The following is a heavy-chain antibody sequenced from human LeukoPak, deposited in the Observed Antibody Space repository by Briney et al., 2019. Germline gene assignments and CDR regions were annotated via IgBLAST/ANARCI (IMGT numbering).Heavy chain of an antibody. CDR2: IWYGGSDT. V-gene: IGHV3-33*01. CDR3: ATDKWASH. CDR1: GFTFSSYG. D-gene: IGHD2-8*01. Sequence: GGSLRLSCATSGFTFSSYGMDWVRQAPGTGLEWVAVIWYGGSDTNYADSVKGRFTISRDNAKNSLYLQMNSLRDEDTAVYYCATDKWASHWGPGTLVTVSS. J-gene: IGHJ4*02.